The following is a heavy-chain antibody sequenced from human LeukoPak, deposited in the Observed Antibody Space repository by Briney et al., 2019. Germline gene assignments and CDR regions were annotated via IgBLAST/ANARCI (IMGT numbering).Heavy chain of an antibody. CDR3: ARGSTSFAGFDY. CDR1: GGSISSGDYY. D-gene: IGHD2-2*01. Sequence: SETLSLTCTVSGGSISSGDYYWSWIRQPPGKGLEWIGYICYSGSTYYNPSLKSRVTISVDTSKNQFSLKLSSVTAADTAVYYCARGSTSFAGFDYWGQGTLVTVSS. V-gene: IGHV4-30-4*01. J-gene: IGHJ4*02. CDR2: ICYSGST.